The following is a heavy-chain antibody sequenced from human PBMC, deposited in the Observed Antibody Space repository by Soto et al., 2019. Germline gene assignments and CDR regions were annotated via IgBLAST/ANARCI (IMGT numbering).Heavy chain of an antibody. CDR3: ARGIAVAGLNWFDP. V-gene: IGHV1-69*02. D-gene: IGHD6-19*01. CDR1: GGTFSSYT. Sequence: SVKLTCKASGGTFSSYTISWVRQAPGQGLEWMGRIIPILGIANYAQKFQGRVTITADKSTSTAYMELSSLRSEDTAVYYCARGIAVAGLNWFDPWGQGTLVTVSS. J-gene: IGHJ5*02. CDR2: IIPILGIA.